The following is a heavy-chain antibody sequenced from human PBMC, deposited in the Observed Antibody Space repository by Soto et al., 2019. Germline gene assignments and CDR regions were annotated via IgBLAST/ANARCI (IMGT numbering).Heavy chain of an antibody. D-gene: IGHD6-13*01. CDR2: IYYSGST. Sequence: PSETLSLTCTVSGGSISSYYWSWSRQLPGKGLEWIGYIYYSGSTNYNPPLESRVTISVDTSKNQFSLKLSSVTAADTAVYYCARDPSSSWYNWFDPWGQGTLVTVSS. J-gene: IGHJ5*02. CDR1: GGSISSYY. V-gene: IGHV4-59*01. CDR3: ARDPSSSWYNWFDP.